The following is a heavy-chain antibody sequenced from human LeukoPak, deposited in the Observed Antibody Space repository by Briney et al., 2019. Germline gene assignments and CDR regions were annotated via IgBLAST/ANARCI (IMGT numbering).Heavy chain of an antibody. Sequence: VASVKVSCKVSGYTLTELSMHWVRQAPGKGLEWMGGFDPEDGETIYAQKFQGRVTMTEDTSTDTAYMELSSLRSEDTAVYYYATDAELGAHAFDIWGQGTMVTVSS. CDR1: GYTLTELS. CDR2: FDPEDGET. J-gene: IGHJ3*02. D-gene: IGHD1-26*01. CDR3: ATDAELGAHAFDI. V-gene: IGHV1-24*01.